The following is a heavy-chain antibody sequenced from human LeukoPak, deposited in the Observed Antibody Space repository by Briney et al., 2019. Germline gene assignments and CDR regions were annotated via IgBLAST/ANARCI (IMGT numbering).Heavy chain of an antibody. CDR3: ARVYDSSGDGDY. V-gene: IGHV3-21*01. J-gene: IGHJ4*02. Sequence: GGSRSLSFAASEFTFISYSMTWFRQAPGKGLDWVSSISSSSSYIYYADSVKGRFTISRDNAKNSLYLQMNSLRAEDTAVYYCARVYDSSGDGDYWGQGTLVTVSS. CDR1: EFTFISYS. D-gene: IGHD3-22*01. CDR2: ISSSSSYI.